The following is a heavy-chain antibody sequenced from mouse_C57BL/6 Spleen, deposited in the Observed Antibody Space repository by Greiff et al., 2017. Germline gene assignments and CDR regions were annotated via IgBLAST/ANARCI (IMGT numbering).Heavy chain of an antibody. CDR2: ISSGGSYT. Sequence: EVQGVESGGDLVKPGGSLKLSCAASGFTFSSYGMSWVRQTPDKRLEWVATISSGGSYTYYPDSVKGRFTVSRDNAKNTLYLQMSGLKSEDTAMYYCAKVRGGTFECWGQGTTLTVS. CDR1: GFTFSSYG. CDR3: AKVRGGTFEC. D-gene: IGHD2-14*01. J-gene: IGHJ2*01. V-gene: IGHV5-6*01.